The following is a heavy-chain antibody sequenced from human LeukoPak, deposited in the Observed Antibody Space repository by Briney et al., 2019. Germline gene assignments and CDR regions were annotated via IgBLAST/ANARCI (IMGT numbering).Heavy chain of an antibody. CDR1: GGSISSFY. CDR3: ARGSYTGAFDI. V-gene: IGHV4-59*12. CDR2: IYSSGST. J-gene: IGHJ3*02. Sequence: SETLSLTCTVSGGSISSFYWSWIRQPPGKGLEWIGYIYSSGSTNYNPSLKSRVTISVDTSKNQFSLKLSSVTAADTAVYYCARGSYTGAFDIWGQGTMVTVSS. D-gene: IGHD1-26*01.